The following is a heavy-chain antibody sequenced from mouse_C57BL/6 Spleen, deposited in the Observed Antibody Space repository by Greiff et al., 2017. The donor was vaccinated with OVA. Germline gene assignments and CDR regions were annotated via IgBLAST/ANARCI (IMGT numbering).Heavy chain of an antibody. CDR3: ARRAALGHYFDY. J-gene: IGHJ2*01. D-gene: IGHD3-3*01. CDR1: GYTFTSYW. V-gene: IGHV1-50*01. Sequence: VQLQQPGAELVKPGASVKLSCKASGYTFTSYWMQWVKQRPGQGLEWIGEIDPSDSYTNYNQKFKGKATLTVDTSSSTAYMQLSSLTSEDSAVYYCARRAALGHYFDYWGQGTTLTVSS. CDR2: IDPSDSYT.